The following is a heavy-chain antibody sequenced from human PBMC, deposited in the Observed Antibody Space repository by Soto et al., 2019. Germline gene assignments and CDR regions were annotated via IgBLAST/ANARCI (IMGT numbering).Heavy chain of an antibody. CDR3: ARTFYDFWSGSAYYYGMDV. J-gene: IGHJ6*02. CDR1: GFSLSTSGMC. V-gene: IGHV2-70*01. Sequence: SGPYAGEPTQTLTLTCTFSGFSLSTSGMCVSWIRQPPGKALEWLALIDWDDDKYYSTSLKTRLTISKDTSKNQVVLTMTNMDPADTATYYCARTFYDFWSGSAYYYGMDVWGPGTPLTVSS. D-gene: IGHD3-3*01. CDR2: IDWDDDK.